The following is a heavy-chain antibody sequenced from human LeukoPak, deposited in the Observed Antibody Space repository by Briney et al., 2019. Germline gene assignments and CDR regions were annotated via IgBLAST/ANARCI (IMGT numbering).Heavy chain of an antibody. V-gene: IGHV3-23*01. CDR1: GFTFSSFA. D-gene: IGHD4-17*01. J-gene: IGHJ4*02. Sequence: PGGSLRLSCAASGFTFSSFAMSWVRQAPGKGLDWVSSISGSGAGTYYADSVKGRFTISRDNSKNTLYLQMNSLRAEDTAVYYCAKDSFTVTKGYFDYWGQGTLATVSS. CDR2: ISGSGAGT. CDR3: AKDSFTVTKGYFDY.